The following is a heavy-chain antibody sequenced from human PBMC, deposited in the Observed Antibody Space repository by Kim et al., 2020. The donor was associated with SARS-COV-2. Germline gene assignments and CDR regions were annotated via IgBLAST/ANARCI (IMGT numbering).Heavy chain of an antibody. V-gene: IGHV3-30*18. Sequence: GGSLRLSCAASGFTFSSYGMHWVRQAPGKGLEWVAVISYDGSNKYYADSVKGRFTISRDNSKNTLYLQMNSLRAEDTAVYYCAKVAIGYYYGMDVWGQGTTVTVSS. CDR1: GFTFSSYG. J-gene: IGHJ6*02. CDR2: ISYDGSNK. CDR3: AKVAIGYYYGMDV. D-gene: IGHD3-22*01.